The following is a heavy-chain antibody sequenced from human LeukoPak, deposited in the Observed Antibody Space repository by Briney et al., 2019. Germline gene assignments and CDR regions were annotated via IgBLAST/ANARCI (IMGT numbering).Heavy chain of an antibody. CDR3: ARDSYDSSGYSTGLDY. Sequence: GGSLRLSCAASGFTVSSNYMSWVRQAPGKGLEWVSVIYSGGSTYYADSVKGRFTISRDNSKNTLYLQMNSLRAEDKAVYYCARDSYDSSGYSTGLDYWGQGTLVTVSS. V-gene: IGHV3-53*01. CDR2: IYSGGST. CDR1: GFTVSSNY. J-gene: IGHJ4*02. D-gene: IGHD3-22*01.